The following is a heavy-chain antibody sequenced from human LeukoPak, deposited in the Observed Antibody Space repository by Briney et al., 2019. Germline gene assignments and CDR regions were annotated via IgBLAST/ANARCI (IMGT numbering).Heavy chain of an antibody. CDR1: GYTFTGYH. CDR3: ARDYRSSTSCLFDY. Sequence: ASVKVSCKASGYTFTGYHMHWVRQAPGQGLEWMGRINPNSGDTNYAQKFQGRVTMTRDTSISTAYMELSRLRSDDTAVYYCARDYRSSTSCLFDYWGQGTLVTVSS. J-gene: IGHJ4*02. CDR2: INPNSGDT. D-gene: IGHD2-2*01. V-gene: IGHV1-2*06.